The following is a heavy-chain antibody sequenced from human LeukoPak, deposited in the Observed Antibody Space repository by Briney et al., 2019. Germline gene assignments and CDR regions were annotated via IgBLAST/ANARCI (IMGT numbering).Heavy chain of an antibody. Sequence: PSETLSLTCTVSGGSLNSYYGSWIRQSPGKGLDWIAFVYHSGSTSYNPSLKSRVTISIATSRDQFSLKLKSVTAADTAVYYCARNRAARGSFNWFAPWGQGTLVTVSS. D-gene: IGHD2-15*01. CDR2: VYHSGST. CDR1: GGSLNSYY. CDR3: ARNRAARGSFNWFAP. V-gene: IGHV4-59*01. J-gene: IGHJ5*02.